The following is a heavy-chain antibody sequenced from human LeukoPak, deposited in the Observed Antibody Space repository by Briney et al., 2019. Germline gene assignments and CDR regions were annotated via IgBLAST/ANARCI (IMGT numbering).Heavy chain of an antibody. J-gene: IGHJ4*02. D-gene: IGHD3-22*01. CDR1: GYTFTSYG. CDR3: ARGSHSNYYDSSGSAY. Sequence: ASVKVSCKASGYTFTSYGISWVRQAPGQGLEWVGWISAYSGNTNDAQKLQGRVTMTTDTSTSTAYMELRSLRSDDTAVYYCARGSHSNYYDSSGSAYWGQGTLVTVSS. CDR2: ISAYSGNT. V-gene: IGHV1-18*01.